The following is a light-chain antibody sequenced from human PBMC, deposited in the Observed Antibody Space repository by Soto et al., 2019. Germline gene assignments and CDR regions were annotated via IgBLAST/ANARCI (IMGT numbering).Light chain of an antibody. J-gene: IGLJ2*01. CDR3: CSYGRSVV. Sequence: QSVLTQPASVSGSPGQSITISCTGISNDVGTYNLVSWYQHHPGKAPKLIIYEASKRPSGVPNRFSGSKSGNTASLTISGLHAEDDADYYCCSYGRSVVFGGGTKLTVL. CDR1: SNDVGTYNL. CDR2: EAS. V-gene: IGLV2-23*01.